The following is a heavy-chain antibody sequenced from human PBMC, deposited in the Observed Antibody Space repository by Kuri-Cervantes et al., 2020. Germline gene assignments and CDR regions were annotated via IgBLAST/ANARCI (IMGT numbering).Heavy chain of an antibody. CDR3: AKDRRHTIFGVTHHFMDV. D-gene: IGHD3-3*01. J-gene: IGHJ6*03. CDR2: ISGSGGST. CDR1: GFTFDDYA. Sequence: GESLKISCAASGFTFDDYAMHWVRQAPGKGLEWVSGISGSGGSTYYADSVKGRFTISRDNSKNTLYLQMNSLRAEDTAVYYCAKDRRHTIFGVTHHFMDVWGKGTTVTVSS. V-gene: IGHV3-23*01.